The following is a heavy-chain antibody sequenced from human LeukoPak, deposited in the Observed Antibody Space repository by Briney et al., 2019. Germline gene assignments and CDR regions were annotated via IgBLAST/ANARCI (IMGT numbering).Heavy chain of an antibody. D-gene: IGHD1-14*01. CDR1: EFTVSSNY. Sequence: GGSLRLSCAASEFTVSSNYMSWVRQAPGKGLEWVSVIYRGDSLYYADSVKGRFTISRDNAKNSLYLQMNSLRAEDTAVYYCATPVEMGRITPRGDAFDIWGQGTMVTVSS. V-gene: IGHV3-66*01. J-gene: IGHJ3*02. CDR2: IYRGDSL. CDR3: ATPVEMGRITPRGDAFDI.